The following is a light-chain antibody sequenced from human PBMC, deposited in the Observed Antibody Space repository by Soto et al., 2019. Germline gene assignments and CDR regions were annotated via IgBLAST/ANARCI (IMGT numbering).Light chain of an antibody. Sequence: QSALTQPASVSGSPGQSITISCTGTSSDVGGHNYVAWYQQHPGKAPKLMIYDVSNRPSGVSNRFSGSKSGNTAYLTISGLQAEDEADYYCSSYTISSTPNDVVGTGTKLTVL. CDR1: SSDVGGHNY. V-gene: IGLV2-14*01. CDR2: DVS. CDR3: SSYTISSTPNDV. J-gene: IGLJ1*01.